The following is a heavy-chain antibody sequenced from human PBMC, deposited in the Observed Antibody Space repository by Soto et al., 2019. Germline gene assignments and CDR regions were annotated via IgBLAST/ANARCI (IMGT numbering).Heavy chain of an antibody. CDR1: GYTFTGYY. D-gene: IGHD2-2*02. CDR2: INPNSGGT. J-gene: IGHJ5*02. CDR3: ARDDCSSTSCYRVFGYQFGAYNWFDP. V-gene: IGHV1-2*02. Sequence: QVQLVQSGAEVKKPGASVKVSCKASGYTFTGYYMHWVRQAPGQGLEWMGWINPNSGGTNYAQKFQGRVTMTRETSISTAYMELSRLRSDDTAVYYCARDDCSSTSCYRVFGYQFGAYNWFDPWGQGTLVTVSS.